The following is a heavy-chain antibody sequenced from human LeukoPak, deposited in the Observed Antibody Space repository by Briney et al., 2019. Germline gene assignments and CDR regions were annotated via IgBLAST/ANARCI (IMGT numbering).Heavy chain of an antibody. CDR2: ISYGGST. V-gene: IGHV4-59*08. Sequence: PSETLSLTCTVSGGSISTYSWNWIRQPPGKGLEWIGRISYGGSTNYNPSLKSRITISVDTSKNQFSLKLTSVTAAHAAVYYCARYTNNWFDPWGQGTLVTVSS. CDR3: ARYTNNWFDP. CDR1: GGSISTYS. J-gene: IGHJ5*02. D-gene: IGHD2-2*02.